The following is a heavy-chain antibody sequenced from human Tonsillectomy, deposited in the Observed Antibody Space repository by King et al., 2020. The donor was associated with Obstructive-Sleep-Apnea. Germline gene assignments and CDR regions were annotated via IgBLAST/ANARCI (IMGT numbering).Heavy chain of an antibody. V-gene: IGHV3-30*04. CDR1: GFAFSSFS. J-gene: IGHJ4*02. D-gene: IGHD1-26*01. CDR2: TPYDATGV. Sequence: VQLVESGGGVVQPGRSLRLSCAAPGFAFSSFSFHWVRQAPGKGLEWVAITPYDATGVYYADSVKGRFTISRDHSKDTVYLQMNSLRTEDTAVYYCARDGRVGVTRNNFDTWGQGTLVTVSS. CDR3: ARDGRVGVTRNNFDT.